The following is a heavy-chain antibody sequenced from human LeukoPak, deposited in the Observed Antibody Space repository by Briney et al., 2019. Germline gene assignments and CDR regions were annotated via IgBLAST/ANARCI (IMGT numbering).Heavy chain of an antibody. D-gene: IGHD6-13*01. V-gene: IGHV3-30*09. CDR1: GFSFSRYA. CDR3: ARESAAGPFDY. Sequence: GGSLRLSCVASGFSFSRYAMHWVRQAPGKGLEWVAVMSYDGSKIYYADSVKGRFAISRDNSKNSLYLQMNSLRAEDTAVYYCARESAAGPFDYWGQGTLVTVSS. J-gene: IGHJ4*02. CDR2: MSYDGSKI.